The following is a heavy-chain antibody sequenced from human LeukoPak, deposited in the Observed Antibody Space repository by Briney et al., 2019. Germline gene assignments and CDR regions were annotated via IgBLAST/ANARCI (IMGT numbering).Heavy chain of an antibody. D-gene: IGHD3-10*01. CDR3: AKHPTMVRGVDDGLDL. Sequence: GGSLRLSCRVSGFPFGAYAMTWVRRPPGKGLEWVSTITGSGSNTYYADSVKGRFTISRDNSETTLYLQMNSLRVDDTAEYYCAKHPTMVRGVDDGLDLWGQGTMVTVSS. CDR1: GFPFGAYA. V-gene: IGHV3-23*01. J-gene: IGHJ3*01. CDR2: ITGSGSNT.